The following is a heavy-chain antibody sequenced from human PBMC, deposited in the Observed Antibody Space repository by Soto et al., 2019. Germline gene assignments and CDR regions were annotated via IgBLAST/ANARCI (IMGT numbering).Heavy chain of an antibody. Sequence: EVQLVQSGAEVRKPGDSLKISCKTSGYVFTGFWIGWVRQMPGKGLEWMGIIYPRDSEVKYGPSFQGHVTISVDTSIDSAYLESTGLNISDTAMYYCARHREVTFHGRVTFYYGLDVWGQGTTVTVSS. CDR2: IYPRDSEV. CDR3: ARHREVTFHGRVTFYYGLDV. D-gene: IGHD2-21*02. J-gene: IGHJ6*02. V-gene: IGHV5-51*01. CDR1: GYVFTGFW.